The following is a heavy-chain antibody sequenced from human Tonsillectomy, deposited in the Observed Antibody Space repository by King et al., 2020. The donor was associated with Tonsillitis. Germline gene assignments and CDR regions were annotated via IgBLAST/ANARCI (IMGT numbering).Heavy chain of an antibody. J-gene: IGHJ6*01. V-gene: IGHV3-30-3*01. D-gene: IGHD3-16*01. CDR1: GFTFSSYA. CDR3: ARGRQPYAYYYGMDV. CDR2: ISYDGSNK. Sequence: QLVQSGGGVVQPGRSLRLSCAASGFTFSSYAMHWVRQAPGKGLEWVAVISYDGSNKYYADSVKGRFTISRDNSKNTLYLQMNSLRAEDTAVYYCARGRQPYAYYYGMDVWGQGTTVTVSS.